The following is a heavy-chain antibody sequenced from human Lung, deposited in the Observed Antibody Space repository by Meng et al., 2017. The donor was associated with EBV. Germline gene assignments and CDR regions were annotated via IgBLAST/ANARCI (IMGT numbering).Heavy chain of an antibody. CDR1: GYTFTNYG. CDR3: ARVEVGITSGDY. Sequence: QVRLWQSGGEVKKAGASVKVSWKASGYTFTNYGITWVRQAPGQGLEWMGWISAYNGNTNYAQTLQGRLTMTTDTSTSTAYMELRSLRSDDTAVYYCARVEVGITSGDYWGQGTLVTVSS. CDR2: ISAYNGNT. V-gene: IGHV1-18*01. D-gene: IGHD1-26*01. J-gene: IGHJ4*02.